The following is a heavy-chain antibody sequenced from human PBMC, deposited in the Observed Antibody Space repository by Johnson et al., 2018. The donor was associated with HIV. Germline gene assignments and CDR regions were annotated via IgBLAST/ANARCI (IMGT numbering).Heavy chain of an antibody. CDR3: ARGCRDGYTCDAFDI. CDR1: GITVSSNY. Sequence: VQLVESGGGLVQPGGSLRLSCAASGITVSSNYMTWVRQAPGKGLEWVSVISSGADTWYAGSVTGRFPISRDNSKNTLYLQMNSLRAEDTAVYYCARGCRDGYTCDAFDIWGQGTLVTVSS. V-gene: IGHV3-66*01. J-gene: IGHJ3*02. CDR2: ISSGADT. D-gene: IGHD5-24*01.